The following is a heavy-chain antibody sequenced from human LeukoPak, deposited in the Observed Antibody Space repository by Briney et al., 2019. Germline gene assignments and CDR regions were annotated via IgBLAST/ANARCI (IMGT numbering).Heavy chain of an antibody. D-gene: IGHD4-17*01. J-gene: IGHJ6*02. CDR3: ARLLTTSENYYYGMDV. CDR1: GGSFSGYY. Sequence: SETLSLTCAVYGGSFSGYYWSWIRQPPGKGLEWIGEINHSGSTNYNPSLKSRVTISVDTSKNQFSLKLSSVTAADTAVYYCARLLTTSENYYYGMDVWGQGTTVTVSS. V-gene: IGHV4-34*01. CDR2: INHSGST.